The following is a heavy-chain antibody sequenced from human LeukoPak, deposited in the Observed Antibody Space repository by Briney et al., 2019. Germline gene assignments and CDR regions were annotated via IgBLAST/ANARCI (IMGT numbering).Heavy chain of an antibody. CDR3: AKDPFDY. Sequence: GRSLRLSCAASGFTFSSYGMHWVRQAPGKGLEWVAVISYDGSNKYYADSVKGRFTISRDSSKNTLYLQMNSLRAEDTVVYYCAKDPFDYWGQGTLVTVSS. J-gene: IGHJ4*02. CDR1: GFTFSSYG. V-gene: IGHV3-30*18. CDR2: ISYDGSNK.